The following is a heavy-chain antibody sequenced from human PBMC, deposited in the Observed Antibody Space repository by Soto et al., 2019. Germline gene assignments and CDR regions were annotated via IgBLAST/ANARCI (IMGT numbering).Heavy chain of an antibody. D-gene: IGHD2-15*01. CDR2: INPATGAA. J-gene: IGHJ3*02. CDR1: GYPVTAYY. V-gene: IGHV1-2*02. Sequence: QLHLVQSGAVVKKPGASVTVSCSASGYPVTAYYMHWLRQAPGRGLEWMGGINPATGAAKYTQPFPSRVTMTRDTSTSTVFMELSGLPSEEPAVFYCARVGGVVVAGSAAFDMWGQGTLVTVSS. CDR3: ARVGGVVVAGSAAFDM.